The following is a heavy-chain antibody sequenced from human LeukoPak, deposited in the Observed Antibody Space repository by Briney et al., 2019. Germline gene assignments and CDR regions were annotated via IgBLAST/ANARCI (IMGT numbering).Heavy chain of an antibody. CDR1: GFTFSSYA. CDR3: ARDGLPWGSGAPSPYWFDP. Sequence: GGSLRLSCAASGFTFSSYAMHWVRQAPGKGLEWVAVISYDGSNKYYADSVKGRFTIPRDNSKNTLYLQMNSLRAEDTAVYYCARDGLPWGSGAPSPYWFDPWGQGTLVTVSS. D-gene: IGHD2-15*01. J-gene: IGHJ5*02. V-gene: IGHV3-30*04. CDR2: ISYDGSNK.